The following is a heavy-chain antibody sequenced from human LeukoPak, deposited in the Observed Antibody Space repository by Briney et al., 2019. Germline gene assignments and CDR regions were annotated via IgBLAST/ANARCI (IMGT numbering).Heavy chain of an antibody. V-gene: IGHV1-69*05. CDR2: IIPIFGTA. D-gene: IGHD2-2*02. Sequence: ASVKVSCKASGGTFSSYAISWVRQAPGQGLEWMGGIIPIFGTANYAQKFQGRVTITTDESTSTAYMELRSLRSEDTAVYYCARGDCSSTSCYIEGAFDIWGQGTMVTVSS. CDR1: GGTFSSYA. CDR3: ARGDCSSTSCYIEGAFDI. J-gene: IGHJ3*02.